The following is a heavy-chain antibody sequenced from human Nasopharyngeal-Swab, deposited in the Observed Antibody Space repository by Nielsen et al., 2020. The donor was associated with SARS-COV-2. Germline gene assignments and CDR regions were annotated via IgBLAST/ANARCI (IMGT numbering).Heavy chain of an antibody. CDR2: IYSSGST. CDR1: GGSMNSDNFY. J-gene: IGHJ4*02. V-gene: IGHV4-39*07. Sequence: SETLSLTCTVSGGSMNSDNFYWGWIRLPPGKGLDWIGNIYSSGSTYFNPSLKGRVTISLDTSKNQFSLRLYSVTAADTAVYYCARGGSTPMIISYWGQGTLVTVSS. D-gene: IGHD5-18*01. CDR3: ARGGSTPMIISY.